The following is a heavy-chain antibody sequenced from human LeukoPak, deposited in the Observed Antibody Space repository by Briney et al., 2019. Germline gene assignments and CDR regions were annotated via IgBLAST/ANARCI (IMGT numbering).Heavy chain of an antibody. CDR3: AVPYQGGFDY. V-gene: IGHV1-46*01. D-gene: IGHD2-2*01. CDR2: INPSGGST. CDR1: GYTFTSYY. Sequence: ASVKVSCKASGYTFTSYYMHWVRQAPGQGLEWMGIINPSGGSTSYAQKFQGRVTMTRDTSTSTVYMELRSLRSEDTAVYYCAVPYQGGFDYWGQGTLVTVSS. J-gene: IGHJ4*02.